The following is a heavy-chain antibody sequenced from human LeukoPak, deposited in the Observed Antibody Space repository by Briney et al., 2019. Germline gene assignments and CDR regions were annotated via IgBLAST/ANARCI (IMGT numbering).Heavy chain of an antibody. CDR3: ARPYGGQGY. V-gene: IGHV3-30*03. CDR2: ITYDGYYK. Sequence: GGSLRLSCAASGFTFTNYGMHWVRQAPGKGLEWVALITYDGYYKYYSDSVKGRFTISRDNARNSLYLQMNSLRAEDTAVYYCARPYGGQGYWGQGTLVTVSS. CDR1: GFTFTNYG. J-gene: IGHJ4*02. D-gene: IGHD4-23*01.